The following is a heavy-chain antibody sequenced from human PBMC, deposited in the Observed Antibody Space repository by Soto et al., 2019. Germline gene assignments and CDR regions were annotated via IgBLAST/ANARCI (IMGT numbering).Heavy chain of an antibody. CDR2: ISAAGDIT. D-gene: IGHD4-17*01. J-gene: IGHJ4*02. CDR1: GFAFSTYA. CDR3: AKDVKTTVVRAYDY. V-gene: IGHV3-23*01. Sequence: EVQLLESGGGLVQPGGSLRLSCAASGFAFSTYAMTWVRQAPGRGPEWVSVISAAGDITYYADSVKGRFTISRDNSKNTLYLQMNSLRDEDTAIYYCAKDVKTTVVRAYDYWGQGTLVTVSS.